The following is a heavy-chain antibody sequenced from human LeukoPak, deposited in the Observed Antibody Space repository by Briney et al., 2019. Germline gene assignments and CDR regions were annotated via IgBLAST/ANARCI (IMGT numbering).Heavy chain of an antibody. CDR3: ARDLQLIFDY. Sequence: GGSLRLSCAASGFTFSSYGMHWVRQARGKGREWVAVIWYDESNKYYADSVKLRFTISRDNSKNTLYLQMNSLRAEDTAVYYCARDLQLIFDYWGQGTLVPGPS. CDR1: GFTFSSYG. D-gene: IGHD5-18*01. V-gene: IGHV3-33*08. CDR2: IWYDESNK. J-gene: IGHJ4*02.